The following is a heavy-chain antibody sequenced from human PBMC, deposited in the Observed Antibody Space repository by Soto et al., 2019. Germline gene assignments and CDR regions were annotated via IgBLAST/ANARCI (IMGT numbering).Heavy chain of an antibody. Sequence: SETLYLTCTFSGGSISSGGYYWSWIRQHPGKGLEWIGYIYYSGSTYYNPSLKSRVTISVDTSKNQFSLKLSSVTAADTAVYYCAASCVGCGGFNYYGMDVWGQGTLVTVSS. CDR2: IYYSGST. D-gene: IGHD2-21*01. V-gene: IGHV4-31*03. CDR1: GGSISSGGYY. CDR3: AASCVGCGGFNYYGMDV. J-gene: IGHJ6*02.